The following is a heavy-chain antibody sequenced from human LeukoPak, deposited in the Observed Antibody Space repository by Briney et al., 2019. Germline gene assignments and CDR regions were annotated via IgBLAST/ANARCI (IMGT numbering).Heavy chain of an antibody. Sequence: PGGSLRLSCSTSGFTFNTYGMLWVRQAPGQGLEWVSFISSSSSSTYYADSVKGRFTISRDNAKNSLYLQMNSLRAEDTAIYYCARDTRVWNDGGDWFDPWGQGTLVTVSS. D-gene: IGHD1-1*01. J-gene: IGHJ5*02. CDR1: GFTFNTYG. CDR3: ARDTRVWNDGGDWFDP. V-gene: IGHV3-48*01. CDR2: ISSSSSST.